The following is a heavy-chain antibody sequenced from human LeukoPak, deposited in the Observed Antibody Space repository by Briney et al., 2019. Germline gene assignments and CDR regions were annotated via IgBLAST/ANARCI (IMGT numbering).Heavy chain of an antibody. CDR3: ATGYCSSTSCPTLYYYYYMDV. Sequence: PGGSLRLSCAASGFTFSSYGMHWVRQAPGKGLEWVAFIRYDGSNKYYADSVKGRFTISRDNSKNTLYLQMNSLRAEDTAVYYCATGYCSSTSCPTLYYYYYMDVWGKGTTVTVSS. CDR2: IRYDGSNK. J-gene: IGHJ6*03. CDR1: GFTFSSYG. D-gene: IGHD2-2*01. V-gene: IGHV3-30*02.